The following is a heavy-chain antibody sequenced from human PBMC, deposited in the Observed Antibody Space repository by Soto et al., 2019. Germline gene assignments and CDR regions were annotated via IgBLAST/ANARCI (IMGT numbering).Heavy chain of an antibody. Sequence: QVQLQESGPGLVKPSQTLSLTCTVSGGSISSGGYYWSWIRQHPGKGLEWIGYIYYSGSTYYNPSLKSRVTISVDTSKNQFSLKLSSVTAADTAVYYCARHYSSSWYPPKPRYFDYWGQGTLVTVSS. CDR2: IYYSGST. V-gene: IGHV4-31*03. J-gene: IGHJ4*02. CDR3: ARHYSSSWYPPKPRYFDY. D-gene: IGHD6-13*01. CDR1: GGSISSGGYY.